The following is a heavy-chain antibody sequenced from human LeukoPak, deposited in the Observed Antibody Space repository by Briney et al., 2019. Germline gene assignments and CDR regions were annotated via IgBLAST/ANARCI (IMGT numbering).Heavy chain of an antibody. CDR1: GGTFSSYA. J-gene: IGHJ4*02. Sequence: GASVKGSCKASGGTFSSYAISWVRQAPGQGLEWMGRIIPIFGTANYAQKFQGRVTITTDESTSTAYRELSRLRSEDTAVYYCARKGGYDYVWGSYLPYYFDYWGQGTLVTVSS. V-gene: IGHV1-69*05. CDR2: IIPIFGTA. D-gene: IGHD3-16*02. CDR3: ARKGGYDYVWGSYLPYYFDY.